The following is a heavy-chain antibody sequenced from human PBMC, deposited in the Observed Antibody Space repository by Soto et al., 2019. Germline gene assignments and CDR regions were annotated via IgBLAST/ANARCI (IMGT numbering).Heavy chain of an antibody. Sequence: SETLSLTCAVYGGSFSGYYWSWIRQPPGKGLEWIGEINHSGSTNYNPSLKSRVTISVATSKNQFSLKLSSVTAADTAVYYCARVWDIVVVVAAPKDYYGMDVWGQGPTVT. CDR1: GGSFSGYY. V-gene: IGHV4-34*01. J-gene: IGHJ6*02. D-gene: IGHD2-15*01. CDR3: ARVWDIVVVVAAPKDYYGMDV. CDR2: INHSGST.